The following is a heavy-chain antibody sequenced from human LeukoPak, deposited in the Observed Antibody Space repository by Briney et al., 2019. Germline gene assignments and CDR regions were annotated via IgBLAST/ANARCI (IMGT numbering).Heavy chain of an antibody. J-gene: IGHJ4*02. CDR1: GGSISPYY. Sequence: SETLSLTCTVSGGSISPYYWSWIRQPPGKGLEWIGYIHFSGSTNYNPSLKSRVTISVDTSKNQFSLKLSSVTAADTAVYYCARLPPGTYAPDYWGQGTLVTVSS. V-gene: IGHV4-59*12. CDR2: IHFSGST. CDR3: ARLPPGTYAPDY. D-gene: IGHD1-1*01.